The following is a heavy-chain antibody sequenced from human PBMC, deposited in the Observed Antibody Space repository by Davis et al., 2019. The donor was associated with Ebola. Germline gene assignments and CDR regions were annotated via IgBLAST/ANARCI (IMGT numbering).Heavy chain of an antibody. CDR2: ISSSSSTI. Sequence: GESLKISCAASGFTFSSYSMNWVRQAPGKGLEWVSYISSSSSTIYYADSVKGRFTISRDNSKNTLYLQMNSLRAEDTAVYYCAKGGIAVAGTPRYGMDVWGQGTTVTVSS. J-gene: IGHJ6*02. V-gene: IGHV3-48*01. D-gene: IGHD6-19*01. CDR1: GFTFSSYS. CDR3: AKGGIAVAGTPRYGMDV.